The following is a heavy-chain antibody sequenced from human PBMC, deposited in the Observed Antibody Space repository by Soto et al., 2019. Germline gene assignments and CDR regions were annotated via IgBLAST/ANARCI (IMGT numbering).Heavy chain of an antibody. D-gene: IGHD5-12*01. Sequence: PSETLSLTCTVSGDSISSGSYYWVWVRQPPGEGLEWIGSIYSTGTTTYYSQSLKSRVTISLDTSKNQFSLKLTSVTAADTAVYYCARRIVATETFDYWGQGTLVTVSS. J-gene: IGHJ4*02. CDR3: ARRIVATETFDY. CDR2: IYSTGTTT. V-gene: IGHV4-39*01. CDR1: GDSISSGSYY.